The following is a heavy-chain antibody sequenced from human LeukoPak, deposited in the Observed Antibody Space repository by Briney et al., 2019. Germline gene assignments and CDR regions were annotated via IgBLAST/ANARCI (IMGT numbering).Heavy chain of an antibody. CDR3: ARGAELVTIFGVVTYNWFDP. D-gene: IGHD3-3*01. V-gene: IGHV4-59*01. J-gene: IGHJ5*02. CDR1: GGSISSYY. CDR2: IYYSGST. Sequence: SETLSLTCTVSGGSISSYYWSWIRQPPGKGLEWIGYIYYSGSTNYNPSLKSRVTISVDTSKNQFSLKLSSVTAADTAVYYCARGAELVTIFGVVTYNWFDPWGQGTLVTVSS.